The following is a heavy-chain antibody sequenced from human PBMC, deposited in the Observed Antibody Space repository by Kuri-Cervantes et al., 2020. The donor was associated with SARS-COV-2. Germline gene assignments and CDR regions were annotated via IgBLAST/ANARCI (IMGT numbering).Heavy chain of an antibody. J-gene: IGHJ4*02. CDR2: IRSKANNQAT. CDR3: TRPSSGWSYFDY. V-gene: IGHV3-73*01. Sequence: GGSLKTPFAAPGFTFSGSAMHWVRQASGKGLEWVGRIRSKANNQATAYASSVKGRFTISRDDSKNTAYLQMNSLKTEDTAVYYCTRPSSGWSYFDYWGQGTLVTVSS. D-gene: IGHD6-19*01. CDR1: GFTFSGSA.